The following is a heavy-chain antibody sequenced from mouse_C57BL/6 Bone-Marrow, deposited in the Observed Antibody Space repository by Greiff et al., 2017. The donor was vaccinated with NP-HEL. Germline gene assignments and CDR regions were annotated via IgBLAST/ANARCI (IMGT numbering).Heavy chain of an antibody. CDR1: GYTFTDYE. Sequence: QVQLQQSGAELVRPGASVTLSCKASGYTFTDYEMHWVKQTPVHGLEWIGAIDPETGGTAYNQKFKGKAILTADKSSSTSYMELRSLTSEDSAVYYCTRRHGSSLFDYWGQGTTLTVSS. D-gene: IGHD1-1*01. V-gene: IGHV1-15*01. CDR2: IDPETGGT. J-gene: IGHJ2*01. CDR3: TRRHGSSLFDY.